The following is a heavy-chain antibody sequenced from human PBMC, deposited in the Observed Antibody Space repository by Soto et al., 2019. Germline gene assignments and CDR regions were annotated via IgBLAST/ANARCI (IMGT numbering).Heavy chain of an antibody. CDR1: GYSLTSYW. CDR3: ARERSIAARRGGMDV. J-gene: IGHJ6*02. D-gene: IGHD6-6*01. CDR2: IDPSDSYT. V-gene: IGHV5-10-1*01. Sequence: GESLKISCKGSGYSLTSYWISWVRQMPGKGLEWMGRIDPSDSYTNYSPSFQGHVTISADKSISTAYLQWSSLKASDTAMYYCARERSIAARRGGMDVWCQGTTVTFSS.